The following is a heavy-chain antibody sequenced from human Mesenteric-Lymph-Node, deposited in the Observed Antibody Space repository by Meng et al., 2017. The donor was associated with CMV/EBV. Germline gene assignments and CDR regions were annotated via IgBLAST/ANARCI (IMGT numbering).Heavy chain of an antibody. CDR2: IYWDDDK. Sequence: SLTSRPVGVDWVRQSPGKILKWLAVIYWDDDKRYNPSLRSRLSISKDTSRDQVVLTMTNVDPVDTGTYYCAHRRPYSGRWNEVTFDYWGQGVLVTVSS. V-gene: IGHV2-5*02. CDR1: SLTSRPVG. D-gene: IGHD6-13*01. CDR3: AHRRPYSGRWNEVTFDY. J-gene: IGHJ4*02.